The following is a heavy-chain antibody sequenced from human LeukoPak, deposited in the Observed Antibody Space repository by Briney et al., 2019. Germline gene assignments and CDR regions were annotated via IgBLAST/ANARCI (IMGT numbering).Heavy chain of an antibody. CDR3: AKEGLESLLLMRFTTKYYFDY. CDR2: IRNDGSNK. Sequence: PGGSLRLSCAASGFTFSNYGMDWVRQAPGKGLEWVAFIRNDGSNKYYADSVKGRFTISRDNSKKTLYLQMDSLRAQDTAVYYCAKEGLESLLLMRFTTKYYFDYWGQGTLVTVSP. CDR1: GFTFSNYG. V-gene: IGHV3-30*02. J-gene: IGHJ4*02. D-gene: IGHD3-3*01.